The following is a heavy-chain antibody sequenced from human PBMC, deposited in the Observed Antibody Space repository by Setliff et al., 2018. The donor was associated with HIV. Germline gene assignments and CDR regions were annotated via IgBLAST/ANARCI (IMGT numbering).Heavy chain of an antibody. V-gene: IGHV4-39*07. D-gene: IGHD5-18*01. CDR1: GGSISSGSYY. Sequence: PSETLSLTCTVSGGSISSGSYYWSWIRQPPGEGLEWIGSIFYSGSTNYNPSLKSRVTISVDTSKNQFSLKLSSVTAEDTAVYYCAKGSLPSGYSYGFFDYWGQGTLVTVSS. CDR2: IFYSGST. J-gene: IGHJ4*02. CDR3: AKGSLPSGYSYGFFDY.